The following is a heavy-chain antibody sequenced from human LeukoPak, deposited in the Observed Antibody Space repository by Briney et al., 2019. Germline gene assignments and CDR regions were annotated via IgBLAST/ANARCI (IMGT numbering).Heavy chain of an antibody. CDR3: ARGYYDILTGYSHAFDI. V-gene: IGHV3-21*01. D-gene: IGHD3-9*01. J-gene: IGHJ3*02. CDR1: GLTFSSYS. Sequence: PGGSLRLSCAASGLTFSSYSMNWVRQAPGKGLEWVSSISSSSSYIYYADSVKGRFTISRDNAKNSLYLQMNSLRAEDTAVYYCARGYYDILTGYSHAFDIWGQGTMVTVSS. CDR2: ISSSSSYI.